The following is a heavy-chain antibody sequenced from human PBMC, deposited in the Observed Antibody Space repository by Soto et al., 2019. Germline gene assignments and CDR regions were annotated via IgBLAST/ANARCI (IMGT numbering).Heavy chain of an antibody. V-gene: IGHV3-23*01. CDR2: ISGSGGST. CDR3: AKGLYYDFWSGSY. Sequence: PGGSLRLSCAACGLTFSSYVMSWFRQAPGKGLEWVSAISGSGGSTYYADSWKGRFTISRDNSKHTLYLQMNSLRAEDTAVYYCAKGLYYDFWSGSYWGQGTLVTVSS. J-gene: IGHJ4*02. CDR1: GLTFSSYV. D-gene: IGHD3-3*01.